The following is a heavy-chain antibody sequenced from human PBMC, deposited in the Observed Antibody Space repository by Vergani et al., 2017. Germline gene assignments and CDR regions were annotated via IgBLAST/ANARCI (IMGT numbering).Heavy chain of an antibody. CDR3: ARLSYDTTPYLQGGYDC. D-gene: IGHD3-22*01. CDR2: ISGSGVSA. Sequence: EVQLLESGGGLVQPGGSLRLTCAASEFTFSNCAMNWVRQAPGKGLEWVSGISGSGVSAYYTDSVKGRFTISRDNSKNMLYLQMNSLRAEDTAVYYCARLSYDTTPYLQGGYDCWGQGTLVSVSS. CDR1: EFTFSNCA. V-gene: IGHV3-23*01. J-gene: IGHJ4*02.